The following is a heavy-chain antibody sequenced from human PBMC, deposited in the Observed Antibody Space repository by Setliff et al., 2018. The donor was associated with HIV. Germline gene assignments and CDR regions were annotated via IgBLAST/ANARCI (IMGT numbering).Heavy chain of an antibody. D-gene: IGHD3-10*01. CDR2: ISGSAGST. Sequence: GSLRLSCAVSGFTFSSYAMSWVRQAPGKGLEWVSAISGSAGSTYYAGSVKGRFTISGDNSKNTLYLQMNSLRAEDTAVYYCAKPYRGSVVRDQGYMDVWGKGTTVTVSS. J-gene: IGHJ6*03. CDR3: AKPYRGSVVRDQGYMDV. V-gene: IGHV3-23*01. CDR1: GFTFSSYA.